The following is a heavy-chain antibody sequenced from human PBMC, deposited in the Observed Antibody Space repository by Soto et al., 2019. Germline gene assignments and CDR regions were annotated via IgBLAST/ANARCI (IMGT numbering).Heavy chain of an antibody. J-gene: IGHJ5*02. CDR2: INIGKGTT. Sequence: QVQLVQSGAEVKTPGASVKVSCKASGYSFTAYAIHWMRQATGKGPEWLGWINIGKGTTAHSQKLQGRVTFTRDTSANTAYLELSSLRSEDTAVYYYALEDRGGCDNTCYTWFDPWCQGTLVTVSS. CDR1: GYSFTAYA. V-gene: IGHV1-3*04. CDR3: ALEDRGGCDNTCYTWFDP. D-gene: IGHD2-2*02.